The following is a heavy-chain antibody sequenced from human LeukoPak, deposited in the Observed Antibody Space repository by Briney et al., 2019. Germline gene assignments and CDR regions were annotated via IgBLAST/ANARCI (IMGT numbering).Heavy chain of an antibody. J-gene: IGHJ6*02. CDR2: IWYDGSNK. CDR1: GFTFSSYG. V-gene: IGHV3-30*02. D-gene: IGHD3/OR15-3a*01. CDR3: AKSGLDYGMDV. Sequence: GGSLRLSCAASGFTFSSYGMHWVRQAPGKGLEWVAVIWYDGSNKYYADSVKGRFTISRDNSKNTLYLQMNSLRAEDTAVYYCAKSGLDYGMDVWGQGTTVTVSS.